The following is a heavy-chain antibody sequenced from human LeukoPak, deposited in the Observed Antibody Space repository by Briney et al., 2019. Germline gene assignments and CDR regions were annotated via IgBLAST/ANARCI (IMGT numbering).Heavy chain of an antibody. CDR2: IYYSGST. J-gene: IGHJ4*02. V-gene: IGHV4-39*01. Sequence: SETLSLTCTVSGGSISSSSYYWGWIRQPPGKGLEWIGSIYYSGSTYYNPSLKSRVTISVDTSKNQFSLKLSSVTAADTAVYYCARRRSIEARPGYLDYWGQGTLVTVSS. CDR1: GGSISSSSYY. D-gene: IGHD6-6*01. CDR3: ARRRSIEARPGYLDY.